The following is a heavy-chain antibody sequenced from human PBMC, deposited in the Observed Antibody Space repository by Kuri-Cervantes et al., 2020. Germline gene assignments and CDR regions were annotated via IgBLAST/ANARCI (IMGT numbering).Heavy chain of an antibody. V-gene: IGHV4-34*01. CDR3: AREVAVARGAFDI. CDR1: GGSFSGYY. CDR2: IDRRGST. D-gene: IGHD6-19*01. J-gene: IGHJ3*02. Sequence: SETLSLTCAVYGGSFSGYYWSWIRQPPGKGLEWIGEIDRRGSTNYNPSLKSRVTASVDTSKNQFSLRLSSVTAADTAVYYCAREVAVARGAFDIWGQGTKVTVSS.